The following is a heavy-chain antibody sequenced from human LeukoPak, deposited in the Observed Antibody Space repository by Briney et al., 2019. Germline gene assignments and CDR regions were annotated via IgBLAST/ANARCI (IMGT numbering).Heavy chain of an antibody. D-gene: IGHD6-13*01. Sequence: GGPLRLSCAASGFAFSSYSMNWVRLAPGKGLEWVSYISRSSSILYYADSVKGRFTISRDNAKNSLYLQMNSPRDEDTAVYYCARDHSSSWTFDYWGQGTLVTVSS. CDR2: ISRSSSIL. J-gene: IGHJ4*02. CDR1: GFAFSSYS. V-gene: IGHV3-48*02. CDR3: ARDHSSSWTFDY.